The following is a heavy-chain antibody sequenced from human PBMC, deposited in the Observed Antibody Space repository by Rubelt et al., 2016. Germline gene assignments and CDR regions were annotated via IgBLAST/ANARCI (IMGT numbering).Heavy chain of an antibody. CDR1: GGSLRGSSYY. CDR3: ARGNSAEY. CDR2: LFSGST. Sequence: QLQLQESSPRLVKPSETLSLICNVSGGSLRGSSYYWGWIRQPPGKGLEWIGSLFSGSTYYNPSLKSRVTISIDTSKNQFSLRLGSVTAADTAVYYCARGNSAEYWGQGTLVTVSS. V-gene: IGHV4-39*07. D-gene: IGHD4-23*01. J-gene: IGHJ4*02.